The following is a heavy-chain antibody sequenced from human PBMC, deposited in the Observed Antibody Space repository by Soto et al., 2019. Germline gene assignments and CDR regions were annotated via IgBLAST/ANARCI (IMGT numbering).Heavy chain of an antibody. CDR3: ARAQAVTILSGRAFDI. J-gene: IGHJ3*02. Sequence: PSETLSLTCAVYGGSFSGYYWSWIRQPPGKGLEWIGEINHSGSTNYNPSLKSRVTISVDTSKNQFSLKLSSVTAADTAVYYCARAQAVTILSGRAFDIWGQGTMVT. V-gene: IGHV4-34*01. CDR2: INHSGST. CDR1: GGSFSGYY. D-gene: IGHD2-15*01.